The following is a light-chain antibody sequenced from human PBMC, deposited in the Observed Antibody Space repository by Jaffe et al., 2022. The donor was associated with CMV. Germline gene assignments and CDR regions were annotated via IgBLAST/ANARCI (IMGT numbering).Light chain of an antibody. V-gene: IGKV1-9*01. J-gene: IGKJ4*01. CDR1: QGISGY. Sequence: DIQLTQSPSILSASVGQRVTITCRTSQGISGYLAWYQQKPGQAPKLLIYGGSTLQSGVPSRFRGSGSGTEFTLTITSLQPEDFATYYCQEGSFGGGTRVEMK. CDR3: QEGS. CDR2: GGS.